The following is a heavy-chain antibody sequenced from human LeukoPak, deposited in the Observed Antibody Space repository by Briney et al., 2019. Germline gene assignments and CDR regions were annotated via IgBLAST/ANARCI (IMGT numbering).Heavy chain of an antibody. Sequence: ASVKVSCKASGYTFTGYYMHWVRQAPGQGLEWMGWISAYNGNTNYAQKLQGRVTMTTDTSTSTAYMELRSLRSDDTAVYYCARYQGLILRGLRGWFDPWGQGTLVTVSS. CDR2: ISAYNGNT. D-gene: IGHD2-15*01. V-gene: IGHV1-18*04. CDR3: ARYQGLILRGLRGWFDP. CDR1: GYTFTGYY. J-gene: IGHJ5*02.